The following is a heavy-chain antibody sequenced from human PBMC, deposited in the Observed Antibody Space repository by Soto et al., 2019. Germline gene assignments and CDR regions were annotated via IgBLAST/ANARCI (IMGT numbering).Heavy chain of an antibody. J-gene: IGHJ4*02. V-gene: IGHV1-18*04. CDR2: ISAYNGNT. Sequence: SVKVSCKASGYTFTSYGISWVRQAPGQGLEWMGWISAYNGNTNYAQKLQGRVTMTTDTSTSTAYMELRSLRSDDTAVYYCARSIDFDWLLGFDYWGQGTLVTVSS. D-gene: IGHD3-9*01. CDR3: ARSIDFDWLLGFDY. CDR1: GYTFTSYG.